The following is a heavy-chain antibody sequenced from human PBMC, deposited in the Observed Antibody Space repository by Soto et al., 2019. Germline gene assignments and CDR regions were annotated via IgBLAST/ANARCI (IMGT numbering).Heavy chain of an antibody. CDR3: ARGGEEWIYYDQPYYYGMYV. J-gene: IGHJ6*02. Sequence: ASVKVSCKASGYTFTGYYMHWVRQAPGQGLEWMGWINPNSGGTNYAQKFQGWVTMTRDTSISTAYMELSRLRSDDTAVYYCARGGEEWIYYDQPYYYGMYVCGQGTTVPVS. V-gene: IGHV1-2*04. CDR2: INPNSGGT. CDR1: GYTFTGYY. D-gene: IGHD3-22*01.